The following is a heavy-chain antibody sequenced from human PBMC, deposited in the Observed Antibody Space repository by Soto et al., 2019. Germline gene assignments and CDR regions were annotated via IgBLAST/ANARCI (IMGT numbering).Heavy chain of an antibody. CDR2: ISYGGVNK. V-gene: IGHV3-30-3*01. D-gene: IGHD3-22*01. CDR3: AREEFEDGRGHFDY. Sequence: QVQLVESGGGVVQPGGSLRLSCAASGFTFSTSVMHWVRQAPGKGLEWMAIISYGGVNKYYADSVKGRFTISRDISESTLYVHMNSLRTEDTAVYYCAREEFEDGRGHFDYWGQGTLVSVSS. J-gene: IGHJ4*02. CDR1: GFTFSTSV.